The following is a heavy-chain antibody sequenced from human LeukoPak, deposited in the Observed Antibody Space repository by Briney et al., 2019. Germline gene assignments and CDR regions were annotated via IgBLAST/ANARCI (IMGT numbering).Heavy chain of an antibody. CDR3: ARGSPLDYDFWSGYYWALFDD. CDR1: GYTFTSYG. CDR2: ISAYNGNT. V-gene: IGHV1-18*03. J-gene: IGHJ4*02. D-gene: IGHD3-3*01. Sequence: ASVKVSCKASGYTFTSYGISWVRQAPGQGLEWMGWISAYNGNTNYAQKLQGRVTMTTDTSTSTAYMELRSLRSDDMALYYCARGSPLDYDFWSGYYWALFDDWGQGTLVTVSS.